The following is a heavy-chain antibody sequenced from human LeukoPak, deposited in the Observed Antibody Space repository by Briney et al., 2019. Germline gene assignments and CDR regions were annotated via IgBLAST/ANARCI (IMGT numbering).Heavy chain of an antibody. J-gene: IGHJ5*02. Sequence: SQTLSLTCAISGDSVSSNSAAWTWIRQSPSRGLEWLGRTYYRSKWYNDYAVSVKSRITINPDTSKNQFSLQLNSVTPEDTAVYYCARDRLLSYNWFDPWGQGTLVTVSS. D-gene: IGHD2-21*01. CDR1: GDSVSSNSAA. CDR3: ARDRLLSYNWFDP. CDR2: TYYRSKWYN. V-gene: IGHV6-1*01.